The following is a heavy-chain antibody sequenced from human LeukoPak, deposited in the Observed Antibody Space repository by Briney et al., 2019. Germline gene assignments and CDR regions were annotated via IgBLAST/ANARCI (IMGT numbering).Heavy chain of an antibody. V-gene: IGHV3-30*01. CDR1: GFTFSSYA. CDR3: ARDGSMGGSGSYFNYYYYYYMDV. J-gene: IGHJ6*03. CDR2: ISYDGSNK. D-gene: IGHD3-10*01. Sequence: GGSLRLSCAASGFTFSSYAMHWVRQAPGKGLEWVAVISYDGSNKYYADSVKGRCTISRDNSKNTLYPQMNSLRAEDTAVYYCARDGSMGGSGSYFNYYYYYYMDVWGKGTTVTVSS.